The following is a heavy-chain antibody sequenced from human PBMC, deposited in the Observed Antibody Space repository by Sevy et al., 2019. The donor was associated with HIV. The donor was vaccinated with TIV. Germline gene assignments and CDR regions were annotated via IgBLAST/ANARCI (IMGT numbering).Heavy chain of an antibody. CDR2: IYYSGST. Sequence: SETLSLTCTVSGGSISSYYWSWIRQPPGKGLEWIGYIYYSGSTNYNPSLKSRVTISVDPSKNQFSLKLSSVTAADTAVYYCARGILQRDGLWLVETYYYGSGSFWFDPWGQGTLVTVSS. V-gene: IGHV4-59*13. D-gene: IGHD3-10*01. J-gene: IGHJ5*02. CDR3: ARGILQRDGLWLVETYYYGSGSFWFDP. CDR1: GGSISSYY.